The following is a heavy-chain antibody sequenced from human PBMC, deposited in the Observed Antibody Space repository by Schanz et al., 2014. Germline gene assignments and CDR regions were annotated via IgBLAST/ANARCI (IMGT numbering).Heavy chain of an antibody. D-gene: IGHD3-10*01. V-gene: IGHV1-2*06. CDR2: INPNSGGT. Sequence: QVQLVQSGAEVKKPGASVKVSCKASGYTFTDYYMHWVRQAPGQGLEWMGRINPNSGGTNYAQKFQGRVTMTRDTSISTAYMELSRLKSDDTAVYYCARALLGSGHGDVWGQGTTVTVSS. CDR1: GYTFTDYY. J-gene: IGHJ6*02. CDR3: ARALLGSGHGDV.